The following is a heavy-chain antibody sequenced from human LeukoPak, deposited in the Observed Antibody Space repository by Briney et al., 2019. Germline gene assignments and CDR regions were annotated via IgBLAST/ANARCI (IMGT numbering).Heavy chain of an antibody. Sequence: GRSLRLSCAASGFTFSSYAMHWVRQAPGKGLEWVAVISYDGSNKYYADSVKGRFTISRDNSKNTLYLQMNSLRAEDTAVYYCARDRVAGVGSYYYGMDVWGQGTTVTVSS. V-gene: IGHV3-30-3*01. CDR2: ISYDGSNK. CDR1: GFTFSSYA. J-gene: IGHJ6*02. CDR3: ARDRVAGVGSYYYGMDV. D-gene: IGHD6-19*01.